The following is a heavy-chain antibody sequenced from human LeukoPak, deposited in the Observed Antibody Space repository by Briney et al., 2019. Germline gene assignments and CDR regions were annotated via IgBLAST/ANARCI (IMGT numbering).Heavy chain of an antibody. CDR1: GYTFAGHH. Sequence: ASVKVSCKPSGYTFAGHHIHWVRQAPGQRLEWMGWINPRSGDTKYAQNFQDRVIMTRDTSISTAYMDLSRLSSDDTAIYYCARAGHDSSGYSFRLDYWGQGTLVTVSS. V-gene: IGHV1-2*02. CDR2: INPRSGDT. J-gene: IGHJ4*02. D-gene: IGHD3-22*01. CDR3: ARAGHDSSGYSFRLDY.